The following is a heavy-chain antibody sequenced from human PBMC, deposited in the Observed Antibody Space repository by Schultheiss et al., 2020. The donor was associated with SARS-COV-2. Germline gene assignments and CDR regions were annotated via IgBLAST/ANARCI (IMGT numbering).Heavy chain of an antibody. V-gene: IGHV3-23*01. Sequence: GGSLRLSCAASGFTFSSYAMSWVRQAPGKGLEWVSAISGSGGSTYYADSVKGRFTISRDNSKSMVYLQMNSLTVDDTAVYYCAKRPVTFGGIIVYFDYWGQGNLVTVSS. CDR3: AKRPVTFGGIIVYFDY. J-gene: IGHJ4*02. D-gene: IGHD3-16*02. CDR1: GFTFSSYA. CDR2: ISGSGGST.